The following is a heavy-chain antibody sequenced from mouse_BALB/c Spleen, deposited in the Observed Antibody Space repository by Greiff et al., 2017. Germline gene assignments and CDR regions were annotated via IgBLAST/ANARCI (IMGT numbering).Heavy chain of an antibody. CDR3: ARGYYGYAMDY. CDR2: ISSGGSYT. CDR1: GFTFSSYA. D-gene: IGHD1-1*01. J-gene: IGHJ4*01. V-gene: IGHV5-9-4*01. Sequence: EVHLVESGGGLVKPGGSLKLSCAASGFTFSSYAMSWVRQSPEKRLEWVAEISSGGSYTYYPDTVTGRCTISIDNAKNTLYLEMSSLRSEDTAVYYCARGYYGYAMDYWGQGTSVTVSS.